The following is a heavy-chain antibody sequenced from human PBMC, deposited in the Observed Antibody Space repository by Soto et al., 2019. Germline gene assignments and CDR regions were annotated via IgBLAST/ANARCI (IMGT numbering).Heavy chain of an antibody. J-gene: IGHJ4*02. CDR3: AREGQRAPHVDY. CDR2: IITLLGIA. V-gene: IGHV1-69*08. Sequence: QVQLVQSGAEVKKPGSSVKVSCKASGCTFSSYTLSWVRQSPGQGLEWMGRIITLLGIANYAQKVQGRVTSTADKATSTAYMELSSLRSEATAVYYCAREGQRAPHVDYWGQGTLVTVSS. CDR1: GCTFSSYT. D-gene: IGHD6-25*01.